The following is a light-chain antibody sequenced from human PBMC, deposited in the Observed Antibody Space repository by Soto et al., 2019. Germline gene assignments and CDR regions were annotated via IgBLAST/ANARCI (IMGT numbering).Light chain of an antibody. J-gene: IGKJ4*01. CDR1: QSVSSY. V-gene: IGKV3-11*01. CDR3: QQRSNWPPKLT. Sequence: EIVLTQSPATLSLSPGERATLSCRASQSVSSYLAWYQQKPGQAPRLLIYGASNRATGIPARFSGSGSGTDFTLTISSLEPEDFAGYACQQRSNWPPKLTFGGGTKVEIK. CDR2: GAS.